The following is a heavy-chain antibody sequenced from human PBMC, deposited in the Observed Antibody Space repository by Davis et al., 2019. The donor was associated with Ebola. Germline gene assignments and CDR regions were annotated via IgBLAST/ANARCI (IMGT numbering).Heavy chain of an antibody. Sequence: SETLSLTCAVYGGSLRGNYWSWIRQSPGKGLEWIGEINHSGGRNYNPSLKSRVTISVDTSKNQFSLKLSSVTAADTAVYYCARGNYGDYIVLYYYNMDVWGQGTTVTVSS. CDR1: GGSLRGNY. V-gene: IGHV4-34*01. CDR3: ARGNYGDYIVLYYYNMDV. CDR2: INHSGGR. D-gene: IGHD4-17*01. J-gene: IGHJ6*02.